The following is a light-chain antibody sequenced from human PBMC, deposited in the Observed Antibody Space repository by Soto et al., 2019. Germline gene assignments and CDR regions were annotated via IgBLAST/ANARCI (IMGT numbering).Light chain of an antibody. CDR2: RNN. Sequence: QSVLTQPASVSGSPGQSITISCTGASSDVGDYNYVSWYQQLPGTAPKLLIYRNNQRPSGVPDRFSGSKSGTSASLAISGLRSDDEADYFCATWDDSLNGFYVFGTGTKVTVL. CDR3: ATWDDSLNGFYV. V-gene: IGLV1-47*01. J-gene: IGLJ1*01. CDR1: SSDVGDYNY.